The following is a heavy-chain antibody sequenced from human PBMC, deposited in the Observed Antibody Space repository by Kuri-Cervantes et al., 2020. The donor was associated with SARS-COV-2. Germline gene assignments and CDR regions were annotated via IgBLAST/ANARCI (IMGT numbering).Heavy chain of an antibody. CDR2: IYPGDSDT. CDR1: GYSFTSYW. D-gene: IGHD2-2*01. Sequence: GGSLRLSCKGSGYSFTSYWIGWVRQMPGKGLEWMGIIYPGDSDTRYSPSFQGQVTISADKSISTAYLQWSSPKASDTAMYYCARRHCSSTSCYLDYWGQGTLVTVSS. CDR3: ARRHCSSTSCYLDY. V-gene: IGHV5-51*01. J-gene: IGHJ4*02.